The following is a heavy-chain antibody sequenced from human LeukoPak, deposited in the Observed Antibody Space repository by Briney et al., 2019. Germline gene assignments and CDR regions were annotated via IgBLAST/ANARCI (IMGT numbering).Heavy chain of an antibody. CDR1: GFTFSSYG. J-gene: IGHJ4*02. CDR3: AKAMRRWELLRVFFDY. CDR2: ISYDGSNK. V-gene: IGHV3-30*18. D-gene: IGHD1-26*01. Sequence: PGGSLRLSCAASGFTFSSYGMHWVRQAPGKGLEWVAVISYDGSNKYYADSVKGRFTISRDNSKNTLYLQMNSLRAEDTAVYYCAKAMRRWELLRVFFDYWGQGTLVTVSS.